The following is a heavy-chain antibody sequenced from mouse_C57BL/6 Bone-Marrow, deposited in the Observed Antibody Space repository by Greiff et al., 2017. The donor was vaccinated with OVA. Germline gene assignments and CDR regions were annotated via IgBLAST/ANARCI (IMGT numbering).Heavy chain of an antibody. J-gene: IGHJ4*01. CDR3: ATGGYSKRAMDY. V-gene: IGHV1-26*01. CDR2: INPNNGGT. Sequence: VQLQQSGPELVKPGASVKISCKASGYTFTDYYMNWVKQSHGKSLEWIGDINPNNGGTSYKQKLKGKATLTVDKSSSTAYMELRSLTSEYSAVYYCATGGYSKRAMDYWGQGTSVTVSS. CDR1: GYTFTDYY. D-gene: IGHD2-5*01.